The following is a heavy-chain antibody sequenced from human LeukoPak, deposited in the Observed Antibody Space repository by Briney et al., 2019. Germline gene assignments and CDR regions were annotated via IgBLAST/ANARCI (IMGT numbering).Heavy chain of an antibody. D-gene: IGHD3-10*01. CDR2: ISYDGSNE. CDR3: AREYYYGSGSYYPDAFDI. CDR1: GFTFSSYV. Sequence: GGSLRLSCAASGFTFSSYVMHWVRQAPGKGLEWVAIISYDGSNEYYADSAKGRFTISRDNSKNTLYLQMNSLRAADTAVYYCAREYYYGSGSYYPDAFDIWGQGTMVTVSS. J-gene: IGHJ3*02. V-gene: IGHV3-30*04.